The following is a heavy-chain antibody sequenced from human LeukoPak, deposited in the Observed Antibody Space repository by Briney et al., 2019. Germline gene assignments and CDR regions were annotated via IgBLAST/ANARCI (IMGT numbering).Heavy chain of an antibody. CDR2: INSDGSST. D-gene: IGHD3-10*01. CDR3: VRSGSRQENWFDP. V-gene: IGHV3-74*01. J-gene: IGHJ5*02. Sequence: GGSLRLSCAASGFTFSTYAMSWVRQAPGKGLVWVSRINSDGSSTSYADSVKGRFTNSRDNAKNTLYLQMNSLRAEDTAVYYCVRSGSRQENWFDPWGQGTLVTVSS. CDR1: GFTFSTYA.